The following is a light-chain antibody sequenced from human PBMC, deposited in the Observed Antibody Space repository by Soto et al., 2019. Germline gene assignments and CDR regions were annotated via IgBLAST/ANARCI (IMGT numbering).Light chain of an antibody. CDR3: CSYAGSYSWV. CDR1: SSDVGAYNY. J-gene: IGLJ3*02. CDR2: DVS. V-gene: IGLV2-11*01. Sequence: QSALTQPRSVSGSPGQSVTISCTGTSSDVGAYNYVSWYQHHPGKAPKVMIYDVSERPSGVPDRFSGSKSDNKASLTISGPQAEDEADYYCCSYAGSYSWVFGGGTQLTVL.